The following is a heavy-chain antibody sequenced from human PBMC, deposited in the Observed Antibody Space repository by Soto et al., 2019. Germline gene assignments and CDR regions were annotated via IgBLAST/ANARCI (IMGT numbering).Heavy chain of an antibody. CDR1: GGTFSNYA. V-gene: IGHV1-69*06. Sequence: QGRRVQSGAEGKKPGSWVKFSCKASGGTFSNYAISWVRQAPGQGLEGMGGIIPIFDTANYAQKFQGRVTIIADKSTYTVYLQLSSLRSEDTAVYYCARGAPDSSNWRYGLQTFDSWGQGSLVTVSS. CDR2: IIPIFDTA. D-gene: IGHD4-4*01. J-gene: IGHJ5*01. CDR3: ARGAPDSSNWRYGLQTFDS.